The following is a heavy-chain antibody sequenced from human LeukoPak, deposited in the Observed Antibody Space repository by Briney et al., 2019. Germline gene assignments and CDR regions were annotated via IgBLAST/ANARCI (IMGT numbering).Heavy chain of an antibody. V-gene: IGHV3-21*06. J-gene: IGHJ4*02. CDR2: VSSSSSYI. CDR1: GFSFSTYS. Sequence: GGSLRLSCAASGFSFSTYSLNWVRQAPGKGLEWVSSVSSSSSYIYYADSVKGRFIISRDNAKNSLSLQMNSLRAEDTAVFYCAKTAAAGTIGHFDYWGQGTLLTVSS. CDR3: AKTAAAGTIGHFDY. D-gene: IGHD6-13*01.